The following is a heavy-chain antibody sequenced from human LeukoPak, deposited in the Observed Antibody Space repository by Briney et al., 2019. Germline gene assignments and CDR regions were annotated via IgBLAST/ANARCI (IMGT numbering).Heavy chain of an antibody. CDR1: GYTFTSYG. Sequence: GASVKVSCKASGYTFTSYGISWVRQAPGQGLEWMGWISAYNGNTNYAQKLQGRVTMTTDTSTSTAYMELRSLRSDDTAVYYCARAPLIAVAGTGSGYWGQGTLVTVSS. CDR2: ISAYNGNT. V-gene: IGHV1-18*01. CDR3: ARAPLIAVAGTGSGY. D-gene: IGHD6-19*01. J-gene: IGHJ4*02.